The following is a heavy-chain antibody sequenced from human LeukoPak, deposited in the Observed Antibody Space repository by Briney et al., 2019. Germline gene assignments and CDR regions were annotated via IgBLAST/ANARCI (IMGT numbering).Heavy chain of an antibody. CDR1: GYTFTGYY. Sequence: ASVKVSCKASGYTFTGYYMHWVRQAPGQGLEWMGWINPNGGGTNYAQKFQGRVTMTRDTSISTAYMELSRLRSDDTAVYYCARDSIVVVPAAIYYYYGMDVWGQGTTVTVSS. V-gene: IGHV1-2*02. D-gene: IGHD2-2*01. CDR2: INPNGGGT. J-gene: IGHJ6*02. CDR3: ARDSIVVVPAAIYYYYGMDV.